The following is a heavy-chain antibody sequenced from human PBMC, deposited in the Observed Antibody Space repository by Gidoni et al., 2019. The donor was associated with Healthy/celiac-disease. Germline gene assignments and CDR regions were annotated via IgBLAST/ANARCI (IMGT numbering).Heavy chain of an antibody. V-gene: IGHV3-30*02. D-gene: IGHD6-13*01. Sequence: QEQLVDAGGGVVQTGGSLRLSCAASGFALSSYGMHWVRQAPGKGLEWVAFIRYGGSNKYYADSVKGRFTISRDNSKNTLYLQMNSLRAEDTAVYYCAKDPAAVGAFDIWGQGTMVTVSS. J-gene: IGHJ3*02. CDR1: GFALSSYG. CDR3: AKDPAAVGAFDI. CDR2: IRYGGSNK.